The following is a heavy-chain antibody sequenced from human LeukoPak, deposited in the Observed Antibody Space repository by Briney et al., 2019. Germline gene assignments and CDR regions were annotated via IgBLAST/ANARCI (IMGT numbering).Heavy chain of an antibody. Sequence: SETLSLTCSVSGGSMNSYYWSWTRQSPGKGLEWIGYIYYSGSTNYNPSLKSRVTISLDTSKNQFSLKLSSVTAADTAVYYCARHVWLQPFDYWGQGTLVTVSS. CDR1: GGSMNSYY. J-gene: IGHJ4*02. V-gene: IGHV4-59*08. D-gene: IGHD3-9*01. CDR2: IYYSGST. CDR3: ARHVWLQPFDY.